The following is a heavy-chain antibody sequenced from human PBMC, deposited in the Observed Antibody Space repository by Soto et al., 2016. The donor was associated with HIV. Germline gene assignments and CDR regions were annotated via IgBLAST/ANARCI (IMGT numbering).Heavy chain of an antibody. J-gene: IGHJ4*02. V-gene: IGHV3-20*04. CDR3: ARKLGYCSGGSCYSLDY. CDR1: GFTFDDYG. CDR2: INWNGGST. Sequence: EVQLVESGGGVVRPGGSLRLSCAASGFTFDDYGMSWVRQAPGKGLEWVSGINWNGGSTGYADSVKGRFTISRDNAKNPLYLQMNSLRAEDTALYYCARKLGYCSGGSCYSLDYWGQGTLVTVSS. D-gene: IGHD2-15*01.